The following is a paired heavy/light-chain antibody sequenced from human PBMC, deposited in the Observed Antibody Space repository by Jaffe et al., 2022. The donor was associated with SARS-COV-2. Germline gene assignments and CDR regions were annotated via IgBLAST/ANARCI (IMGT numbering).Heavy chain of an antibody. CDR3: ARVRYGNDAFDI. D-gene: IGHD1-1*01. J-gene: IGHJ3*02. Sequence: QVQLVQSGAEVKKPGASVKVSCKASGYTFTNYYIYWVRQAPGQGLEWMGIIYPSGGSTGYAQKLQGRVTMTRDTSTSTVSMELSSLRSEDTAVYYCARVRYGNDAFDIWGQGTMVTVSS. CDR1: GYTFTNYY. CDR2: IYPSGGST. V-gene: IGHV1-46*04.
Light chain of an antibody. CDR3: QQYDNYSYT. J-gene: IGKJ2*01. V-gene: IGKV1-5*03. CDR2: KAS. Sequence: DIQMTQSPSTLSASVGDRVTITCRASQSIRSWLAWYQQKPGKAPKLLIYKASNLESGVPSRFSGSGSGTEFTLTISSLQPDDFATYYCQQYDNYSYTFGQGTKLEIK. CDR1: QSIRSW.